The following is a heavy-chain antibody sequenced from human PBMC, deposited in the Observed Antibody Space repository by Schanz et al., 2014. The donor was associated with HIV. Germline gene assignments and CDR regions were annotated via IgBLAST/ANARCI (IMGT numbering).Heavy chain of an antibody. CDR2: ISYDGSNK. Sequence: QVQLVESGGGVVQPGRSLRLSCAASGFTFSSFAMHWVRQAPGKGLEWVAVISYDGSNKYYADSVKGRFTISRDNSKNRLYLQMNSLRAEDTAIYYCAKTSITLGMDVWGQGTTVTVAS. J-gene: IGHJ6*02. V-gene: IGHV3-30*04. CDR1: GFTFSSFA. CDR3: AKTSITLGMDV. D-gene: IGHD1-20*01.